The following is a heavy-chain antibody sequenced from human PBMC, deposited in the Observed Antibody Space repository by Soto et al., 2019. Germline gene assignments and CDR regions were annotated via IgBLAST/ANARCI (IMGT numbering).Heavy chain of an antibody. D-gene: IGHD3-22*01. J-gene: IGHJ3*02. CDR1: GYSFTSYW. CDR2: IYPGDSDT. CDR3: ARLIYVSSGYSYAYDAFDI. V-gene: IGHV5-51*01. Sequence: PGESLKISCKGSGYSFTSYWIGWVRQMPGKGLEWMGIIYPGDSDTRYSPSFQGQVTISADKSISTAYLQWSSLKASDTAMYYCARLIYVSSGYSYAYDAFDIWGQGTMVTVSS.